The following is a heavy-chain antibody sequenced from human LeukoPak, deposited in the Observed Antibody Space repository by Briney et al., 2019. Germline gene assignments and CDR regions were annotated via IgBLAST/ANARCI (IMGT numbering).Heavy chain of an antibody. CDR2: IKSKTDGGTT. CDR1: GFTFSNAW. V-gene: IGHV3-15*01. D-gene: IGHD3-9*01. Sequence: GGSLRLSCAASGFTFSNAWMSWVRQAPGKGREWVGRIKSKTDGGTTDYAAPVKGRFTISRDDSKNTLYLQMNSLKTEDTAVYYCTTDPLNGVRYFDWTHDYWGQGTLVTVSS. CDR3: TTDPLNGVRYFDWTHDY. J-gene: IGHJ4*02.